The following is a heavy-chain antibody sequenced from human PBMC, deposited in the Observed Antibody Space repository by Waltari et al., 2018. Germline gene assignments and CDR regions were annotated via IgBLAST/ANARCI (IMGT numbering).Heavy chain of an antibody. CDR3: AHGDPTTAPGDLFDY. CDR2: ISGCGGST. D-gene: IGHD1-1*01. Sequence: EVQLVESGGGLVQPGGSLRLSCAASVFTFSSYAMSWVRQAPGKGLEWVSAISGCGGSTDYADSEKGRFTISRDNSKNTLYLKMNSLRDENTAVYYCAHGDPTTAPGDLFDYWGQGTMVTVSS. J-gene: IGHJ4*02. CDR1: VFTFSSYA. V-gene: IGHV3-23*04.